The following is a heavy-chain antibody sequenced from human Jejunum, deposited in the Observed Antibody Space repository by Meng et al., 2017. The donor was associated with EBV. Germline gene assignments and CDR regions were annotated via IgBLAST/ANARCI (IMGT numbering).Heavy chain of an antibody. CDR1: GGSVNSGNFY. CDR2: IYYSGST. Sequence: QRQESGPGPGKPSETLSLTCTVFGGSVNSGNFYLSWIRQPPGKGLEWIGYIYYSGSTNYIPSHKSRVTISLDTSKNQFSLKLSSVTATDTAVYYCAGLRYSGYDRAFDYWGQGALVTVSS. V-gene: IGHV4-61*01. J-gene: IGHJ4*02. D-gene: IGHD5-12*01. CDR3: AGLRYSGYDRAFDY.